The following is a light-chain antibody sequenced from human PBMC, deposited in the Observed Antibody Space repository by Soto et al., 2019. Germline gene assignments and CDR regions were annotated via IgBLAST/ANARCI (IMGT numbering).Light chain of an antibody. J-gene: IGLJ2*01. CDR1: SSNIGSNT. V-gene: IGLV1-44*01. CDR3: AAWDDSLNAVV. Sequence: QSVLTQPPSASGTPGQRVTISCSGGSSNIGSNTVNWYQQLPGTAPNLLIYSNNQRPSGVPDRFSGSKSGTSASLAISGLQCEDEADYYCAAWDDSLNAVVFGGGTTLTVL. CDR2: SNN.